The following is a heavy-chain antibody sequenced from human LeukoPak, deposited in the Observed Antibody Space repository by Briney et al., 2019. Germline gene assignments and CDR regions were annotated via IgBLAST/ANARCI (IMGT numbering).Heavy chain of an antibody. CDR3: AKEALPGIAVAGRVY. V-gene: IGHV3-23*01. CDR2: ISGSGGST. CDR1: GFTFSSYG. Sequence: PGGSLRLSCAASGFTFSSYGMSWVRQAPGMGLEWVSAISGSGGSTYYAASVGGRFTISRDNSKNTVYLEMNSLRAEDTAVYFCAKEALPGIAVAGRVYWGQGTLVTVSS. D-gene: IGHD6-19*01. J-gene: IGHJ4*02.